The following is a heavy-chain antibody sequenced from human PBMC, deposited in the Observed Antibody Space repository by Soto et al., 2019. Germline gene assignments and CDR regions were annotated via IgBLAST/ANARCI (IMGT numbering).Heavy chain of an antibody. D-gene: IGHD6-13*01. CDR1: GFTFSSYA. CDR2: ISYDGSNK. V-gene: IGHV3-30-3*01. J-gene: IGHJ4*02. Sequence: QVQLVESGGGVVQPGRSLRLSCAASGFTFSSYAMHWVRQAPGKGLEWVAVISYDGSNKHYADSVKGRFTISRDNSKNTLYLQMNSLRAEDTAVYNCASPAAGQPVGYWGQGTLVTVSS. CDR3: ASPAAGQPVGY.